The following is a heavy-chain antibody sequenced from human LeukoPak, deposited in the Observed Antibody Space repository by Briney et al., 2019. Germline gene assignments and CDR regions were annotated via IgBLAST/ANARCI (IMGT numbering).Heavy chain of an antibody. CDR3: ARDRYSSDYYYGMDV. D-gene: IGHD5-18*01. Sequence: PSETLSLTCTVSGGSISSYYWSWIRQPPGKGLEWIGYIYYSGSTNYNPSLKSRVTMSVDTSKNQFSLKLSSVTAADTAVYYCARDRYSSDYYYGMDVWGQGTTVTVSS. J-gene: IGHJ6*02. V-gene: IGHV4-59*01. CDR2: IYYSGST. CDR1: GGSISSYY.